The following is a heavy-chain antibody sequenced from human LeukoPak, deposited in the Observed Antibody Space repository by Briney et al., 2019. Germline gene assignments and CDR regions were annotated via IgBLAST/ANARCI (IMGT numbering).Heavy chain of an antibody. CDR3: ASPGAVAGILVDY. CDR1: GFTFSSYS. D-gene: IGHD6-19*01. J-gene: IGHJ4*02. CDR2: IRSSSSYI. Sequence: GGSLRLSCAASGFTFSSYSMNWVRQAPGKGLEWVSSIRSSSSYIYYADSVRGRFTISRDNAKNSLYLQMNSLRAEDTAVYYCASPGAVAGILVDYWGQGTLVTVPS. V-gene: IGHV3-21*01.